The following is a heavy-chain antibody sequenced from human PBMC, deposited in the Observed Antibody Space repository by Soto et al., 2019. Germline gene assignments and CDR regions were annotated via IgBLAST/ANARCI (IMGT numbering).Heavy chain of an antibody. V-gene: IGHV3-21*06. CDR1: GFTFTRYS. Sequence: EVQLVESGGGLVKPGGSLRLSCAASGFTFTRYSMNWVRQAPGKGLEWVSSISSTTNYIYYGDSMKGRFTISRDNAKNLPYLGNKRLRAEGKAVFYCAEESGDLTPDFDFRGQGTPVTVSS. J-gene: IGHJ4*03. CDR3: AEESGDLTPDFDF. CDR2: ISSTTNYI. D-gene: IGHD3-10*01.